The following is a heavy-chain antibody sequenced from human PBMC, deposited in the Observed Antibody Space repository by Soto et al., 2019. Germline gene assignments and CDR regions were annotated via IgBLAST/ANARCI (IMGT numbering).Heavy chain of an antibody. CDR2: IWYDGTNK. J-gene: IGHJ4*02. CDR1: GFTFTSYG. V-gene: IGHV3-33*01. CDR3: ARDGCSGGRCYDY. D-gene: IGHD2-15*01. Sequence: GGSLRLSCAASGFTFTSYGMHWVRQAPGKGLEWVAGIWYDGTNKYYTDSVKGRFTISRDNPKKTLHLQMNSLRAEDTAVYFGARDGCSGGRCYDYWRRGTMGTVSS.